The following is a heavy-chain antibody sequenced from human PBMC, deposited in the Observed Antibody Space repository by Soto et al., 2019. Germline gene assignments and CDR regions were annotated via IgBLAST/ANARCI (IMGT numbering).Heavy chain of an antibody. D-gene: IGHD6-19*01. J-gene: IGHJ6*02. Sequence: SVKVSCKASGGTFSSYAISWVRQAPGQGLEWMGGIIPIFGTANYAQKFQGRVTITADESTSTAYMELSSLRSEDTAVYYCARERGGAVAGTSRYYGMDVWGQGTTVTVS. CDR1: GGTFSSYA. V-gene: IGHV1-69*13. CDR2: IIPIFGTA. CDR3: ARERGGAVAGTSRYYGMDV.